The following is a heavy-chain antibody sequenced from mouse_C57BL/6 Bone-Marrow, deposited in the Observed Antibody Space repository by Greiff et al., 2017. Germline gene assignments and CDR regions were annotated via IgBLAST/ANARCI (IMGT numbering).Heavy chain of an antibody. Sequence: QVQLQQSGAELVKPGASVKISCKASGYAFSSYWMNWAKQRPGKGLEWIGQIYPGDGDTNYNGKFKGKATLTADKSSSTAYMQLSSLTSEDSAVYFCARWGYYYGSSEDYWGQGTSVTVSS. J-gene: IGHJ4*01. D-gene: IGHD1-1*01. CDR1: GYAFSSYW. CDR3: ARWGYYYGSSEDY. CDR2: IYPGDGDT. V-gene: IGHV1-80*01.